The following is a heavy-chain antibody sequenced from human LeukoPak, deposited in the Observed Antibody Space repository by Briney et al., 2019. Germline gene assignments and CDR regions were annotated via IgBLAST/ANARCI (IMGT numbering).Heavy chain of an antibody. Sequence: RASQTLSLTCTVSGGSISSGDYYWSWIRQPPGKGLEWIGYIYYSGSTYYNPSLKSRVTISVDTSKNQFSLKLSSVTAADTAVYYCASHIPGYDSSGYYPFDYWGQGTLVTVSS. CDR2: IYYSGST. CDR1: GGSISSGDYY. V-gene: IGHV4-30-4*01. CDR3: ASHIPGYDSSGYYPFDY. D-gene: IGHD3-22*01. J-gene: IGHJ4*02.